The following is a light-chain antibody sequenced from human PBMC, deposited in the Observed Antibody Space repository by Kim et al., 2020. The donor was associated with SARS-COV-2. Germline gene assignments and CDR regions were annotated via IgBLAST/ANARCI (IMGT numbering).Light chain of an antibody. CDR3: QQYDNLPLT. Sequence: DTQMTQSQSSLSASVGDRVTITCQASQDISKYLNWYQQKPSKAPKLLIYDASNLETGVPSRFSGRGSGTDFTLTISSLQPEDIATYYCQQYDNLPLTFGQGTRLDIK. V-gene: IGKV1-33*01. J-gene: IGKJ5*01. CDR2: DAS. CDR1: QDISKY.